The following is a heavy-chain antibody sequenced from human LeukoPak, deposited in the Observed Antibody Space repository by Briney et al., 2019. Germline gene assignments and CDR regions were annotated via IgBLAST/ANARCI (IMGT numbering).Heavy chain of an antibody. Sequence: SETLSLTCTVSGGSISSYYWSWIRQPPGKGLEWVGYIYTSGSTNYNPSLKSRVTISVDTSKNQFSLKLSSVTAADTAVYYCARLYGRYYYYMDVWGKGTTVTVSS. J-gene: IGHJ6*03. CDR2: IYTSGST. CDR1: GGSISSYY. D-gene: IGHD3-16*01. CDR3: ARLYGRYYYYMDV. V-gene: IGHV4-4*09.